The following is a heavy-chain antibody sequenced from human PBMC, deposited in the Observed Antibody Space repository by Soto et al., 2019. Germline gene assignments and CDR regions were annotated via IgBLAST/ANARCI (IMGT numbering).Heavy chain of an antibody. D-gene: IGHD6-6*01. CDR2: IYYSGST. V-gene: IGHV4-31*03. CDR3: AREGDSSSSGNDY. CDR1: GGSISSGGYY. J-gene: IGHJ4*02. Sequence: TLSLTCTVSGGSISSGGYYWSWIRQHPGKGLEWIGYIYYSGSTYYNPSLKSRVTISVDTSKNQFSLKLSSVTAADTAVYYCAREGDSSSSGNDYWGQGTLVTVSS.